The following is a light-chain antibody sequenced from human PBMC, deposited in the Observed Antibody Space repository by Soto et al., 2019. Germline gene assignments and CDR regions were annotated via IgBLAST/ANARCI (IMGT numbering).Light chain of an antibody. Sequence: QSALTQPPSASGSPGQSVTISCSGTKNDIGVYDFVSWYQHHPGKAPRLIIYEVVQRPSGVPDRFSGSKSGNTASLTVSGLQAEDEADYYCQSYDSSLSGYVFGTGTKLTVL. CDR1: KNDIGVYDF. J-gene: IGLJ1*01. CDR2: EVV. V-gene: IGLV2-8*01. CDR3: QSYDSSLSGYV.